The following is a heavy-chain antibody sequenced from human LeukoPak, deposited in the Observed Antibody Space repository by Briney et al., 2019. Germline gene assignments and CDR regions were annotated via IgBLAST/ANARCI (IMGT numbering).Heavy chain of an antibody. CDR3: AKELTVGTSIFDY. CDR2: ISYDGSNE. Sequence: GRSLRLSCAASGFIFSSYGVHWVRQAPGKGLEWVGVISYDGSNEYYADSVKGRFTISRDNSKNTLYLQMNTLRPEDTAVYYCAKELTVGTSIFDYWGQGTLVTVSS. V-gene: IGHV3-30*18. J-gene: IGHJ4*02. D-gene: IGHD4-23*01. CDR1: GFIFSSYG.